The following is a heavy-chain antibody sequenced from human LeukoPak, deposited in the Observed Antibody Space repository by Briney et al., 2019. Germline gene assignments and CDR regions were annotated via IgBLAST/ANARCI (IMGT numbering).Heavy chain of an antibody. CDR1: GYSFTSYW. Sequence: GESLKISCKGSGYSFTSYWIGWVRQAPGQGLEWMGWITPNSGGTNYAQKFQARVTLTRDTSISTAYMELSSLRSDDTAVYFCARETGLSGTYSDAFDIWGQGTMVTVSS. J-gene: IGHJ3*02. D-gene: IGHD3-3*01. CDR3: ARETGLSGTYSDAFDI. V-gene: IGHV1-2*02. CDR2: ITPNSGGT.